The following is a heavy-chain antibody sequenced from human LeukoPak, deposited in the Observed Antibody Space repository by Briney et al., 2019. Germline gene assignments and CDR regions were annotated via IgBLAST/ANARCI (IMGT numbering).Heavy chain of an antibody. CDR3: ARAVYNQGEWLIQYYFDY. Sequence: GGSLRLSCAASGFTFSSYAMHWVRQAPGKGLEWVAVISYDGSNKYYADSVKGRFTISRDNSKNTLYLQMNSLRAEDTAVYYCARAVYNQGEWLIQYYFDYWGQGTLVTVSS. J-gene: IGHJ4*02. D-gene: IGHD6-19*01. CDR1: GFTFSSYA. V-gene: IGHV3-30*04. CDR2: ISYDGSNK.